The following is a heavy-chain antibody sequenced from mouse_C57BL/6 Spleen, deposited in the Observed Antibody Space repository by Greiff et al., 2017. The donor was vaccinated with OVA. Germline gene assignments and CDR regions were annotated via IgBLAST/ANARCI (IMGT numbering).Heavy chain of an antibody. V-gene: IGHV1-54*01. CDR3: ARSDYDYDDYAMDY. CDR2: INPGSGGT. J-gene: IGHJ4*01. D-gene: IGHD2-4*01. CDR1: GYAFTNYL. Sequence: VQLQESGAELVRPGTSVKVSCKASGYAFTNYLIEWVKQRPGQGLEWIGVINPGSGGTNYNEKFKGKATLTADKSSSTAYMQLSSLTSEDSAVYFGARSDYDYDDYAMDYWGQGTSVTVSS.